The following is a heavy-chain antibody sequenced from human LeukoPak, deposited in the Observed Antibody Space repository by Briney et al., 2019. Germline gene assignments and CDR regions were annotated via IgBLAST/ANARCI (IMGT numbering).Heavy chain of an antibody. CDR3: AIGLRYFDWLPYYSDY. J-gene: IGHJ4*02. Sequence: QPGGSLRLSCAASGFTFSSYAMSWVRQAPGKGLEWVSAISGSGGSTYYADSVKGRFTISRDNSKNTLCLQMNSLRAEDTAVYYCAIGLRYFDWLPYYSDYWGQGTLVTVSS. CDR2: ISGSGGST. CDR1: GFTFSSYA. V-gene: IGHV3-23*01. D-gene: IGHD3-9*01.